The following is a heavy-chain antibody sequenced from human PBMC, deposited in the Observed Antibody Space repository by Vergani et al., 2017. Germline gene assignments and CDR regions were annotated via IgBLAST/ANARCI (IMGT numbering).Heavy chain of an antibody. Sequence: QLQLQESGPGLVKPSETLSLTCTVSGGSISSSSYYWGWIRQPPGKGLEWIGSIYYSGSTYYNPSLKSRVTISVDTSKNQFSLKLSSVTAADTAVYYCARDVGPSYDFWSGYYTVWFDPWGQGTLVTVSS. CDR1: GGSISSSSYY. CDR2: IYYSGST. V-gene: IGHV4-39*07. J-gene: IGHJ5*02. D-gene: IGHD3-3*01. CDR3: ARDVGPSYDFWSGYYTVWFDP.